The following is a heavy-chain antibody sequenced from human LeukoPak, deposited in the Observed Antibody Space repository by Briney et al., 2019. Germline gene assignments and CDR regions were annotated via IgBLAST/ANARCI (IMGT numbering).Heavy chain of an antibody. V-gene: IGHV4-61*01. J-gene: IGHJ2*01. D-gene: IGHD4-23*01. CDR3: AMTVATGTYWYFDL. CDR2: FYYSGST. Sequence: SDTLSLTCTVSGGSVSSGSYYWSWIRQPPGKGLVWIGYFYYSGSTNYNPSLKSRVTISVDTSKNQFSLKLSSVTAADTAVYYCAMTVATGTYWYFDLWGRGTLVTVSS. CDR1: GGSVSSGSYY.